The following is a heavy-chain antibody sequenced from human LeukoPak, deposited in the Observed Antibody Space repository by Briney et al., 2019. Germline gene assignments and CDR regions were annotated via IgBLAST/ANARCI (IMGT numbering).Heavy chain of an antibody. J-gene: IGHJ3*02. CDR1: GYTLTELS. V-gene: IGHV1-24*01. CDR2: FDPEDGET. CDR3: ASDDYAHAFDI. Sequence: GPGKVSCKVSGYTLTELSMHWVRRAPGKGREWMGGFDPEDGETIYAQKFQGRVTMTEDTSTDTAYMELSSLRSEDTAVYYCASDDYAHAFDIWGQGTMVTVSS. D-gene: IGHD4-17*01.